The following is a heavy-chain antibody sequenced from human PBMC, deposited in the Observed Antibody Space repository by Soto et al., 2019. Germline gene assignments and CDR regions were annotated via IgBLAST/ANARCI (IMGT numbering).Heavy chain of an antibody. D-gene: IGHD6-19*01. CDR3: ARGSWAVAGFDY. CDR2: IYHSGST. Sequence: QVQLQESGPGLVKPSGTLSLTCAVSGGSISSSNWWSWVRQPPGKGLEWIGEIYHSGSTNYNPSLKRRVTISADKAKNPFSLKLGVVTAADTAVYYGARGSWAVAGFDYWGQGTLVTVSS. V-gene: IGHV4-4*02. CDR1: GGSISSSNW. J-gene: IGHJ4*02.